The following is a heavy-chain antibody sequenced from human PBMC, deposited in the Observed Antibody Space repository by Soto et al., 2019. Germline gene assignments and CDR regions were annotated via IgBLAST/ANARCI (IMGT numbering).Heavy chain of an antibody. V-gene: IGHV4-59*01. CDR1: GGPISSYY. D-gene: IGHD6-6*01. CDR3: ARVLYSSSPDFDY. Sequence: PSETLSLTCTVSGGPISSYYWSWIRQPPGKGLEWIGYIYYSGSTNYNPSLKSRVTISVDTSKNQFSLKLSSVTAADTAVYYCARVLYSSSPDFDYWGQGTLVTVSS. CDR2: IYYSGST. J-gene: IGHJ4*02.